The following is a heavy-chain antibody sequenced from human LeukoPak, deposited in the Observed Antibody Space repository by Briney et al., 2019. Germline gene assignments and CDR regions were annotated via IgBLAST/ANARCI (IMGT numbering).Heavy chain of an antibody. V-gene: IGHV4-39*07. CDR2: IYYRGNT. Sequence: KPSETLSLTCTASGDSISGSIYYWGCIRQPPGKGLEWIGSIYYRGNTYYNPSLKSRVTISVDTSKNQFSLKLSSVTAADTAVYYCARLPIVVVKALDYWGQGTLVTVPS. CDR1: GDSISGSIYY. CDR3: ARLPIVVVKALDY. J-gene: IGHJ4*02. D-gene: IGHD3-22*01.